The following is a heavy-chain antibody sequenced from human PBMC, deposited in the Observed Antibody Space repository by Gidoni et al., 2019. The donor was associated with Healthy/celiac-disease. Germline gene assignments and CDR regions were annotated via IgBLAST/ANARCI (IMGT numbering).Heavy chain of an antibody. D-gene: IGHD3-22*01. CDR1: GYTLPELS. J-gene: IGHJ4*02. CDR2: FDPEDGET. V-gene: IGHV1-24*01. Sequence: QVQLVQSGAEVKKPGASVKVSCKVSGYTLPELSMHWVRQAPVKGLEWMGGFDPEDGETIYAQKCQGRVTMTEDTSTDTAYMELSSLRSEDTAVYYCATRTSEYYYDSSGPFDYWGQGTLVTVSS. CDR3: ATRTSEYYYDSSGPFDY.